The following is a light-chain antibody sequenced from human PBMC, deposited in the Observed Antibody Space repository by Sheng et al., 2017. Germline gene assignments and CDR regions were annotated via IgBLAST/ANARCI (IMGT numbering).Light chain of an antibody. CDR3: ATWDDSLSGQV. Sequence: SYELTQPPSLSVSPGQTASITCSGEKLGDRYTSWYQQKAGQSPLLVIYQDNRRPSGIPERFSGSNSGNTATLTISGTQALDEAAYYCATWDDSLSGQVFGGGTKLTVL. V-gene: IGLV3-1*01. CDR1: KLGDRY. J-gene: IGLJ3*02. CDR2: QDN.